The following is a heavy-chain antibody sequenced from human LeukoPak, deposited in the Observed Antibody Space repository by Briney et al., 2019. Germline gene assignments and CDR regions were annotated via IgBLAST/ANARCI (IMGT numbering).Heavy chain of an antibody. J-gene: IGHJ6*02. CDR3: ARALRYFDWLLSPQGGMDV. CDR1: GGSISSSSYY. CDR2: IYYSGST. D-gene: IGHD3-9*01. V-gene: IGHV4-39*07. Sequence: SETLSLTCTVSGGSISSSSYYWGWIRQPPGKGLEWIGSIYYSGSTYYNPSLKSRVTISVDTSKNQFSLKLSSVTAADTAVYYCARALRYFDWLLSPQGGMDVWGQGTTVTVSS.